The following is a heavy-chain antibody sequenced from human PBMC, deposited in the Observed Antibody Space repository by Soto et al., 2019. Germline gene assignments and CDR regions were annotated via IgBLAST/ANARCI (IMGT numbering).Heavy chain of an antibody. J-gene: IGHJ4*02. V-gene: IGHV1-18*01. CDR3: ARDRTVITRTPSY. D-gene: IGHD4-17*01. CDR1: GYTFTSYG. Sequence: QVQLVQSGAEVKKPGASVKVSCKASGYTFTSYGISWVRQAPGQGLEWMGWISAYNGNTNYAQKLQGRVTMTTHTSMSTGFVELRSLRSDDTAVYYCARDRTVITRTPSYLGQGTLVAFSS. CDR2: ISAYNGNT.